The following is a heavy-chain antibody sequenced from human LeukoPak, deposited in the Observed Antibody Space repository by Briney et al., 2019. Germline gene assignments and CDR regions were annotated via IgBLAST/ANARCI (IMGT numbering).Heavy chain of an antibody. J-gene: IGHJ4*02. D-gene: IGHD6-13*01. V-gene: IGHV3-74*01. Sequence: PGGSLRLSCAASGFTFSTYWMHWVRQAPGKGLVWVSRISSDGSITGYADSVKGRFTISRDNAKNTLYLQMNSLRAEDTAVYYCAKDRSSSWHYFDYWGQGTLVTVSS. CDR3: AKDRSSSWHYFDY. CDR2: ISSDGSIT. CDR1: GFTFSTYW.